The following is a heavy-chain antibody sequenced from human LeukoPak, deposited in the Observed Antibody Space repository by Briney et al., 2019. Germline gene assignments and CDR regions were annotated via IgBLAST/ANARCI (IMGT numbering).Heavy chain of an antibody. Sequence: SETLSLTCTVSGGSISSGDYYWSWIHQPPGKGLEWIGYIYYSGSTSYNPSLKSRVTILVDTSKNRFSLKLSSVTAADTAVYYCARYRRTTAAGFDYWGQGTLVTVSS. CDR1: GGSISSGDYY. J-gene: IGHJ4*02. V-gene: IGHV4-30-4*02. CDR3: ARYRRTTAAGFDY. D-gene: IGHD6-13*01. CDR2: IYYSGST.